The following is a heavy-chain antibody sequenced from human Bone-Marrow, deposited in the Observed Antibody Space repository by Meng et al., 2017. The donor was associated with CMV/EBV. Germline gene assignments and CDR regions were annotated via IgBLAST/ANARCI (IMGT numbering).Heavy chain of an antibody. D-gene: IGHD3-22*01. V-gene: IGHV3-23*01. CDR2: ISDSGGNT. CDR1: GFSFSNYA. CDR3: VKEFGNYEGSGYSNCFDH. Sequence: GESLKISCAASGFSFSNYALSWVRQAPGKGLEWVSAISDSGGNTYYADSVKGRFTISRDNSKNTLYLQMNSLRAEDTAVYYCVKEFGNYEGSGYSNCFDHWGQGTLVTVSS. J-gene: IGHJ4*02.